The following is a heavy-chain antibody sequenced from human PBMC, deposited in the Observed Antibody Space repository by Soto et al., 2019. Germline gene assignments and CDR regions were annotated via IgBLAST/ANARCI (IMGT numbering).Heavy chain of an antibody. V-gene: IGHV1-8*01. CDR2: MNPNSGNT. D-gene: IGHD3-10*01. CDR3: ASGAGSGSYDAFDI. CDR1: RYTFTSYD. Sequence: ASVKVSCKASRYTFTSYDINWVRQATGQGLEWMGWMNPNSGNTGYAQKFQGRVTVTRNTSISTAYMELSSLRSEDTAVYYCASGAGSGSYDAFDIWGQGTMVTVSS. J-gene: IGHJ3*02.